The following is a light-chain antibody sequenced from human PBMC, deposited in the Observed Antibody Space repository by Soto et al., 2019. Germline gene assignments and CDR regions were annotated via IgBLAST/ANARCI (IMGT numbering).Light chain of an antibody. CDR1: SGSVSTSYY. Sequence: QTVVTQGPSFSVSPGRTVTLTCGLSSGSVSTSYYPSCYQQPPGQAPRTLIYNTNTRSSGVPDRFSGSILGNKAALTITGAQADDEPDYYCVLYMRCDMVFGGGTKLTVL. J-gene: IGLJ3*02. CDR2: NTN. CDR3: VLYMRCDMV. V-gene: IGLV8-61*01.